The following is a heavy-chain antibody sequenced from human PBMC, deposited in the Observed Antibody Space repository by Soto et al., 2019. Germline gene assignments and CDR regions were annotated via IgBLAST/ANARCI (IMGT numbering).Heavy chain of an antibody. D-gene: IGHD3-22*01. CDR3: ARDLTMIVVVHQFDP. Sequence: GGSLRLSCAASGFTFSSYGMHWVRQAPGKGLEWVAVIWYDGSNKYYADSVKGRFTISRDNSKNTLYLQMNSLRAEDTAVYYCARDLTMIVVVHQFDPWGQGTLVTVSS. J-gene: IGHJ5*02. V-gene: IGHV3-33*01. CDR2: IWYDGSNK. CDR1: GFTFSSYG.